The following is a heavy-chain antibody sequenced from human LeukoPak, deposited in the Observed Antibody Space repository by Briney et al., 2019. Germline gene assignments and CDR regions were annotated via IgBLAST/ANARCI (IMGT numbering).Heavy chain of an antibody. Sequence: GGSLRLSCAASEFTFSDYAMSWVRQAPGKGLEWVSGISASGGSIYYADSVKGRFSISRDNSKNTLYLQMNSLRAEDTAVYYCAKDYDSSGYYDYWGQGTLVTVSS. CDR3: AKDYDSSGYYDY. J-gene: IGHJ4*02. CDR1: EFTFSDYA. CDR2: ISASGGSI. D-gene: IGHD3-22*01. V-gene: IGHV3-23*01.